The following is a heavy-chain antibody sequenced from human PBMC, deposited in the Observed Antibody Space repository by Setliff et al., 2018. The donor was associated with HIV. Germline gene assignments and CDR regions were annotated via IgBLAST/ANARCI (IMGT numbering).Heavy chain of an antibody. CDR2: IIPMFGTT. CDR1: GGTFRSYG. CDR3: ARVAEMATIGYNYFYMDV. D-gene: IGHD5-12*01. Sequence: GASVKVSCKASGGTFRSYGISWVRQAPGQGPEWMAGIIPMFGTTNYAQKFQGRVTITADESTSTAYMELSSLRSDDTAVYYCARVAEMATIGYNYFYMDVWGQGTTVTV. V-gene: IGHV1-69*13. J-gene: IGHJ6*03.